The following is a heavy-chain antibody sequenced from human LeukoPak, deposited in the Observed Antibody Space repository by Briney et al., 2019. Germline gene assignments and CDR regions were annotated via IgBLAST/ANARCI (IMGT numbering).Heavy chain of an antibody. V-gene: IGHV3-30*02. J-gene: IGHJ4*02. Sequence: PGGSLRLSCAASGFSFSTYGMHWVRQAPGEGLDWVAFIRCDGSNECYADSVKGRFTISRDNSENTLYLQMNSLTAEDTAVYYCVADFDYWGQGTLVTVSS. CDR3: VADFDY. CDR2: IRCDGSNE. CDR1: GFSFSTYG.